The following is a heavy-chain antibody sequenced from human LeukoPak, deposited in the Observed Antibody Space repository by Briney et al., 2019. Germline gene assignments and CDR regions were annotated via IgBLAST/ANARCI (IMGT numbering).Heavy chain of an antibody. CDR3: ARSSSGYYFDY. Sequence: AGGSQRLSCAASGFTFSDYYMTWIRQAPGKGLEWVSYISSSSNNIHYANSVRGRFTISRDNSKNSVYLQMNSLRGEDTAVYYCARSSSGYYFDYWGQGTLVTVSS. CDR1: GFTFSDYY. V-gene: IGHV3-11*04. CDR2: ISSSSNNI. D-gene: IGHD3-22*01. J-gene: IGHJ4*02.